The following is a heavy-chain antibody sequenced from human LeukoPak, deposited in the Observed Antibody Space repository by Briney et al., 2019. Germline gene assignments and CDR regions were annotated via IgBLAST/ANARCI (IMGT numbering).Heavy chain of an antibody. CDR1: GYTFTSYA. CDR2: INAGNGNT. CDR3: ARDRFTGWFDP. V-gene: IGHV1-3*01. J-gene: IGHJ5*02. D-gene: IGHD4-11*01. Sequence: ASVRVSCKASGYTFTSYAMHWVRQAPGQRLEWMGWINAGNGNTKYSQKFQGRVTITRDTSASTAYMELSSLRSEDTAVYYCARDRFTGWFDPWGQGTLVTVSS.